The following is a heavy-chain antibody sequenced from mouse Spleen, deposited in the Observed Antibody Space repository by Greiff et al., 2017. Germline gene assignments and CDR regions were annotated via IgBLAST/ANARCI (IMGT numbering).Heavy chain of an antibody. CDR1: GYTFTSYW. Sequence: QVQLQQSGAELVKPGASVKMSCKASGYTFTSYWITWVKQRPGQGLEWIGDIYPGSGSTNYNEKFKSKATLTVDTSSSTAYMQLSSLTSEDSAVYYCARRGYDQAWFAYWGQGTLVTVSA. V-gene: IGHV1-55*01. CDR2: IYPGSGST. D-gene: IGHD2-10*02. CDR3: ARRGYDQAWFAY. J-gene: IGHJ3*01.